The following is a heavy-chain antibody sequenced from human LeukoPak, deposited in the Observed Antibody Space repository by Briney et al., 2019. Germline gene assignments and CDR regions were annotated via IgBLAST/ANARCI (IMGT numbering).Heavy chain of an antibody. CDR2: MYHSGNT. J-gene: IGHJ4*02. Sequence: NSSETLSLTCTVSGYSISSPYYWGWIRQPPGKGLEWIGSMYHSGNTYYNPSLKSRVTISVDTSKNQFSLKLNSVTAADTAVYFCARDGGGRLEYFFDYWGQGTLVTVSS. CDR1: GYSISSPYY. D-gene: IGHD3-3*01. CDR3: ARDGGGRLEYFFDY. V-gene: IGHV4-38-2*02.